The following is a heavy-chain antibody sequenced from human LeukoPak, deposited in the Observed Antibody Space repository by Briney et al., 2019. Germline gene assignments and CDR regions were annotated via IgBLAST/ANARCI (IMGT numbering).Heavy chain of an antibody. CDR1: GVSIKNYC. D-gene: IGHD3-22*01. CDR2: IYNIGST. CDR3: ACYSSPGGWGVFDH. J-gene: IGHJ4*02. Sequence: SETLSLTCTVSGVSIKNYCWSWIRQPPGKGLEWLGYIYNIGSTNYNPSLKSRVSMSLHTSTSQVSLRLTSVTAADTAVYYCACYSSPGGWGVFDHWGQGSLVTVSS. V-gene: IGHV4-4*09.